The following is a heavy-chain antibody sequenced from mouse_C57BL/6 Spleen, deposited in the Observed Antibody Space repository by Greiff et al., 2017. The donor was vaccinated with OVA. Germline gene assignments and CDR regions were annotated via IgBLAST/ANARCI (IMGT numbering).Heavy chain of an antibody. Sequence: EVQLVESGGGLVKPGGSLKLSCAASGFTFSDYGMHWVRQAPEKGLEWVAYISSGSSTIYYADTVKGRFTISRDNAKNTLFLQMTSLRSEDTAMYYCAREGYYYGSSRWFAYWGQGTLVTVSA. CDR2: ISSGSSTI. CDR1: GFTFSDYG. CDR3: AREGYYYGSSRWFAY. V-gene: IGHV5-17*01. D-gene: IGHD1-1*01. J-gene: IGHJ3*01.